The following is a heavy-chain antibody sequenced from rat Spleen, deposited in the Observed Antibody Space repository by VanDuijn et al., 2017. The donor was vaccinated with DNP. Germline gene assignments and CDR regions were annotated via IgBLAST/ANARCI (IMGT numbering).Heavy chain of an antibody. CDR1: RFIFNNYW. Sequence: EVQLAESGGDLVQPGRSLKLSCVVSRFIFNNYWMTWFRQVPGKGLEWVASINNRGGNTYYPDSVKGRFTISRDNAKTTLSLQMNSLRSEDMATYYCARPMDYYSGGFAYWGQGTLVTVSS. V-gene: IGHV5-31*01. J-gene: IGHJ3*01. CDR3: ARPMDYYSGGFAY. D-gene: IGHD1-1*01. CDR2: INNRGGNT.